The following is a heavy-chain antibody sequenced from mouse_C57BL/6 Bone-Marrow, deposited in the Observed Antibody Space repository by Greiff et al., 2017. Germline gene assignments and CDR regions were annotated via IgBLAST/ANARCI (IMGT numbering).Heavy chain of an antibody. D-gene: IGHD3-3*01. CDR1: GYAFSSYW. Sequence: VKLQESGAELVKPGASAKISCKASGYAFSSYWMNWVKQRPGKGLEWIGQIYPGDGDTNYNGKVKGKAKLTAYKSSSTAYIQLSSLTSEDSAVYFCARGGGTAWFAYWGQRTLVTDSA. CDR3: ARGGGTAWFAY. J-gene: IGHJ3*01. CDR2: IYPGDGDT. V-gene: IGHV1-80*01.